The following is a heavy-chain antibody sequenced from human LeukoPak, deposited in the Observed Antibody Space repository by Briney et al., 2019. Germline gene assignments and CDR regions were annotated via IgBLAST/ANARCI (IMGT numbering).Heavy chain of an antibody. D-gene: IGHD1-26*01. CDR1: GGSTSSSSYY. CDR3: ARTLSFSWTTIDY. CDR2: IYYSGST. V-gene: IGHV4-39*01. Sequence: PSETLSLTCTVSGGSTSSSSYYWGWIRQPPGKGLEWIGSIYYSGSTYYNPSLKSRVTISVDTSKNQFSLKLSSVTAADTAVYYCARTLSFSWTTIDYWGQGTLVTVSS. J-gene: IGHJ4*02.